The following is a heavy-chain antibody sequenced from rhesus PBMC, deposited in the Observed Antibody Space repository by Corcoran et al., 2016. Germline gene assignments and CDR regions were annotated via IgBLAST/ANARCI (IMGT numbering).Heavy chain of an antibody. Sequence: VQLQESGSGLVKPSETLSLTCAVSGGSISGYYYWSWIRQPRGKGLEWIGSIYGSGGANYISATDKSRYTVSVDTSKDEFALKLSTETAADATVYYFASDSYGGSYYHFDYWGQGVLVTVSS. CDR3: ASDSYGGSYYHFDY. CDR1: GGSISGYYY. V-gene: IGHV4S14*01. J-gene: IGHJ4*01. CDR2: IYGSGGAN. D-gene: IGHD3-16*01.